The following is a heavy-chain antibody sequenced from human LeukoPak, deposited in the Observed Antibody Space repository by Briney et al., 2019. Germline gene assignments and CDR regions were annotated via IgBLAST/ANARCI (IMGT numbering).Heavy chain of an antibody. CDR3: TIENYYDSSGPIKH. D-gene: IGHD3-22*01. CDR1: GFTFRNTW. J-gene: IGHJ1*01. V-gene: IGHV3-15*01. Sequence: GGSLRLSCAASGFTFRNTWMTWVRQAPGKGPEWAGHIKSKADGGTTDYAASVNGRFTISRDDSENTLSLQMNSLKTEDTAVYFCTIENYYDSSGPIKHWGQGTLVTVSS. CDR2: IKSKADGGTT.